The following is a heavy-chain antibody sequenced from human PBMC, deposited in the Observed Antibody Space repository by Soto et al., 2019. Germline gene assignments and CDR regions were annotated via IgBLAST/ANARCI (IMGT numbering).Heavy chain of an antibody. J-gene: IGHJ6*02. CDR1: GGSISSSNW. CDR3: ARDRGIAAAGLYYSYYGMDV. Sequence: PSETLSLTCAVSGGSISSSNWWSWVRQPPGKGLEWIGEIYHSGSTNYNPSLKSRVTISVDKSKNQFSLKLSSVTAADTAVYYCARDRGIAAAGLYYSYYGMDVWGQGTTVTAP. D-gene: IGHD6-13*01. CDR2: IYHSGST. V-gene: IGHV4-4*02.